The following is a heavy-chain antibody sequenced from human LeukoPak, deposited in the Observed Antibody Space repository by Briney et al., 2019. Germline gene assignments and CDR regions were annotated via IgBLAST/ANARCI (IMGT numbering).Heavy chain of an antibody. CDR2: VYCSGTT. Sequence: SETLSLTCSLSGGSISSYYWSWIRQAPGKGLEWIGYVYCSGTTNYNPSLESRDTISVDTSENHFSLRLRSVTAADTAVYFCARDRAFYATDVWGQGTTVIVSS. CDR1: GGSISSYY. D-gene: IGHD2/OR15-2a*01. CDR3: ARDRAFYATDV. J-gene: IGHJ6*02. V-gene: IGHV4-59*01.